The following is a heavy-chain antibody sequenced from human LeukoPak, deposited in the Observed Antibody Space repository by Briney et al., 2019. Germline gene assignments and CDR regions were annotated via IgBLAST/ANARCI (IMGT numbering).Heavy chain of an antibody. CDR3: ARESAVGSSGYEG. J-gene: IGHJ4*02. Sequence: ASVKVSCKASGYIFTSYYMYWVRQAPGQGLEWMGIINPSGGSIRYAQKFQGRVTMTRDMSTSTVYMELSSLRSEDTAVYYCARESAVGSSGYEGRGQGTLVTVSS. CDR1: GYIFTSYY. V-gene: IGHV1-46*01. D-gene: IGHD3-22*01. CDR2: INPSGGSI.